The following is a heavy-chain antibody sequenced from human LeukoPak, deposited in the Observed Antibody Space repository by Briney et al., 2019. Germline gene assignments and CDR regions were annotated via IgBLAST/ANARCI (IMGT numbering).Heavy chain of an antibody. CDR2: VYYSGST. CDR1: GGSIRSYF. Sequence: KPSKTLSLTCTVSGGSIRSYFWSWIRQPPGKGLEWIGYVYYSGSTNYNPSLKSRVTISVDTSKKQFSLKLSSVTAADTAVYYCARRPDGTSHFDYWGQGTLVTVSS. D-gene: IGHD6-6*01. V-gene: IGHV4-59*08. CDR3: ARRPDGTSHFDY. J-gene: IGHJ4*02.